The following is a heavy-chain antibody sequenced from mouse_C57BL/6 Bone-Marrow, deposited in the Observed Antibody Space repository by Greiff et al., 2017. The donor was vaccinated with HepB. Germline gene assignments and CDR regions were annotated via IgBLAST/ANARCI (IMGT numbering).Heavy chain of an antibody. CDR2: INPSSGYT. V-gene: IGHV1-4*01. CDR1: GYTFTSYT. CDR3: GREGYYYWYFGV. D-gene: IGHD1-1*02. Sequence: VQLQQSGAELARPGASVKMSCKASGYTFTSYTMHWVKQRPGQGLEWIGYINPSSGYTKYNQKFKDKATLTADKSSSTAYMQLSRLTSEDSAVYYCGREGYYYWYFGVWGTGTTVTVSS. J-gene: IGHJ1*03.